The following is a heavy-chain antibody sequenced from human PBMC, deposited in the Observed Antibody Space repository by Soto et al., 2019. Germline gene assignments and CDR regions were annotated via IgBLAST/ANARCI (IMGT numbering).Heavy chain of an antibody. CDR2: IYHSGST. D-gene: IGHD6-19*01. V-gene: IGHV4-4*02. Sequence: SATLSLTCAVSGGSISSSNWWSWVRQPPGKGLEWIGEIYHSGSTNYNPSLKSRGTISVDKSKKRLYLKLSSVTAAEKAVYYCARRTVAGYFDYWGQGTRVSVS. J-gene: IGHJ4*02. CDR1: GGSISSSNW. CDR3: ARRTVAGYFDY.